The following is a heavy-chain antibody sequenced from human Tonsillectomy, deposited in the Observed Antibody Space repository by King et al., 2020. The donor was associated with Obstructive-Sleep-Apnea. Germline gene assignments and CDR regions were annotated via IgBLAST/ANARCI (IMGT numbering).Heavy chain of an antibody. D-gene: IGHD3-22*01. CDR1: GFTFSSYA. CDR2: ISYDGSNK. J-gene: IGHJ3*02. Sequence: QLVQSGGGVVQPGGSLRLSCAASGFTFSSYAMHWVRQAPGKGLEWVAVISYDGSNKYYADSVKGRFTISRDNSKNTLYLQMNSLRAEDTAVYYCARDAGYYYDRRDAFDIWGQGTMVTVSS. CDR3: ARDAGYYYDRRDAFDI. V-gene: IGHV3-30-3*01.